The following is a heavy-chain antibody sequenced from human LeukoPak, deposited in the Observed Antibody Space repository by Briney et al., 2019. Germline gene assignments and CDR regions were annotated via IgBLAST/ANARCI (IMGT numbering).Heavy chain of an antibody. CDR2: ISGSGDTT. CDR3: AKSRGESRGASNY. CDR1: GFTFSSYA. V-gene: IGHV3-23*01. Sequence: GGSLRLSCAASGFTFSSYAMNWVRQAPGKGLEWVSFISGSGDTTYYADSVKGRFTISRDSSKNTLYLQLNSLRAEDTAVYYCAKSRGESRGASNYWGQGTLVTVSS. D-gene: IGHD1-26*01. J-gene: IGHJ4*02.